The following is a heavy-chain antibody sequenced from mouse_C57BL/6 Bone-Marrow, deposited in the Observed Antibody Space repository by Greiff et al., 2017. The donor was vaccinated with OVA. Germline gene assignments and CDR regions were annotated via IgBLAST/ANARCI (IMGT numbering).Heavy chain of an antibody. D-gene: IGHD2-1*01. J-gene: IGHJ3*01. CDR3: TTPLLLFAY. CDR2: IDPENGDT. CDR1: GFNIKDDY. Sequence: EVQLQESGAELVRPGASVKLSCTASGFNIKDDYMHWVKQRPEQGLEWIGWIDPENGDTEYASKFQGKATITADTSSNTAYLQLSSLTSEDTAVYYCTTPLLLFAYLGQGTLVTVSA. V-gene: IGHV14-4*01.